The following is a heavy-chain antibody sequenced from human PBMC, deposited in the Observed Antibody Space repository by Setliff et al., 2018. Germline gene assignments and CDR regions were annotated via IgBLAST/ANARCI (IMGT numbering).Heavy chain of an antibody. CDR2: IKQDGSEK. CDR1: GFPFSTYW. V-gene: IGHV3-7*03. J-gene: IGHJ5*02. Sequence: PGGSLRLSCAASGFPFSTYWLNWVRQAPGKGLEWVANIKQDGSEKYYVDSVKGRFTISRDNSRNSLYLQMNSLRVEDTASYYCARDPNGDYVGAFDPWGQGILVTVSS. CDR3: ARDPNGDYVGAFDP. D-gene: IGHD4-17*01.